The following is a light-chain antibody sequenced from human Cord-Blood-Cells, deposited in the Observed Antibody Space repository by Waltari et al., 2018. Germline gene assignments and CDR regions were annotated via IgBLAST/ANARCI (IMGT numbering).Light chain of an antibody. J-gene: IGLJ3*02. CDR1: NSGDKY. Sequence: SYELTQPPSVSVSPGQTASITCSGDNSGDKYACWYQQKPGQSPVLVIYQDSKRPSGIPERFSGSNSGNTATLTISGTQAMDEADYYCQAWDSSNWVFGGGTKLTVL. V-gene: IGLV3-1*01. CDR2: QDS. CDR3: QAWDSSNWV.